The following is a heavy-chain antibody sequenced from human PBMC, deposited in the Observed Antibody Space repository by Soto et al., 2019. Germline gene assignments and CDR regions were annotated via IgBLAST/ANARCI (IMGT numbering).Heavy chain of an antibody. CDR3: ARVRKEVSSSSTLRVYNWFDP. D-gene: IGHD6-6*01. CDR1: GYTFTSYG. V-gene: IGHV1-18*01. J-gene: IGHJ5*02. CDR2: ISAYNGNT. Sequence: ASVKVSCKASGYTFTSYGISWVRQAPGQGLEWMGWISAYNGNTNYAQKLQGRITMTTDTSTSTAYMELRSLRSDDTAVYYCARVRKEVSSSSTLRVYNWFDPWGQGTLVTVSS.